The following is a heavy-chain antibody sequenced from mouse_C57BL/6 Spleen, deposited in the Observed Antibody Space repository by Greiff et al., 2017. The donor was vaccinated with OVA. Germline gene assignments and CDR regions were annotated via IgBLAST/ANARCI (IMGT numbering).Heavy chain of an antibody. D-gene: IGHD3-2*02. J-gene: IGHJ2*01. V-gene: IGHV1-64*01. Sequence: QVHVKQPGAELVKPGASVKLSCKASGYTFTSYWMHWVKQRPGQGLEWIGMIHPNSGSTNYNEKFKSKATLTVDKSSSTAYMQLSSLTSEDSAVYYCARSHSSGHYFDYWGQGTTLTVSS. CDR1: GYTFTSYW. CDR3: ARSHSSGHYFDY. CDR2: IHPNSGST.